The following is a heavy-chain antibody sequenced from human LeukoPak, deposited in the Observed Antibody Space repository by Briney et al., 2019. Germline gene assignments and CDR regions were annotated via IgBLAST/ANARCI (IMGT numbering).Heavy chain of an antibody. V-gene: IGHV1-69*04. CDR3: ARDRARYCSSTSCYGDAFDY. Sequence: ASVKVSCKASGGTLSSYAISWVRQAPGQGLEWMGRIIPILGIANYAQKFQGRVTITADKSTSTAYMELSSLRSEDTAVYYCARDRARYCSSTSCYGDAFDYWGQGTLVTVSS. CDR1: GGTLSSYA. D-gene: IGHD2-2*01. J-gene: IGHJ4*02. CDR2: IIPILGIA.